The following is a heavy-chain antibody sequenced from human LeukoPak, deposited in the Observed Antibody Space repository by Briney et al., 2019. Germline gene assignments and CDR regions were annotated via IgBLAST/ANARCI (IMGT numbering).Heavy chain of an antibody. V-gene: IGHV3-74*01. CDR3: AKNFYYYDSSGYLCEY. J-gene: IGHJ4*02. Sequence: GGSLRLSCAASGFTFSSYWMHWVRQVPGKGLVWVSRIKSDGSSRSYADSVKGRFTISRDNAKNTLYLQMNSLRAEDTAVYYCAKNFYYYDSSGYLCEYWGQGTLVTVSS. CDR1: GFTFSSYW. D-gene: IGHD3-22*01. CDR2: IKSDGSSR.